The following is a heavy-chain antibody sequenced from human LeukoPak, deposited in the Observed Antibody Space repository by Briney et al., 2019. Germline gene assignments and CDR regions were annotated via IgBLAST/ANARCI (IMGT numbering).Heavy chain of an antibody. CDR3: ARDFRYSGYDPLVY. V-gene: IGHV3-23*01. J-gene: IGHJ4*02. D-gene: IGHD5-12*01. Sequence: QPGGSLRLSCAASGFTFSSYAMSWVRQAPGKGLEWVSAISGSGGSTYYADSVKGRFTISRDNAKNSLYLQMNSLRAEDTAVYYCARDFRYSGYDPLVYWGQGTLVTVSS. CDR2: ISGSGGST. CDR1: GFTFSSYA.